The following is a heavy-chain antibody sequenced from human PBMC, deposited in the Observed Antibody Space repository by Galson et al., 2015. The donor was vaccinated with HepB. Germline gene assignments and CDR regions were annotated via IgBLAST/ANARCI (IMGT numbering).Heavy chain of an antibody. Sequence: SLRLSCAASEFTFSSYSMNWVRQAPGKGLEWVSYISSSSSTIYYADSVKGRFTISRDNAKNSLYLQMNSLRDEDTAVYYCARDYCSGGSCYPFDYWGQGTLVTVPS. CDR2: ISSSSSTI. CDR1: EFTFSSYS. D-gene: IGHD2-15*01. CDR3: ARDYCSGGSCYPFDY. V-gene: IGHV3-48*02. J-gene: IGHJ4*02.